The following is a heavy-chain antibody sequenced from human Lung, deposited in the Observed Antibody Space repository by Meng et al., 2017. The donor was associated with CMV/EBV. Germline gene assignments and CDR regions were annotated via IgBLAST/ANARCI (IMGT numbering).Heavy chain of an antibody. CDR3: ARDNNWGPDY. D-gene: IGHD7-27*01. Sequence: SVKVSCKASGYTFTAHYFHWVRQAPGQGLEWMGWIHPHRGDTNYAQQFQGRVTLTRDTSINTGYMELTRLTSDDTAVYYCARDNNWGPDYWGQGTRVTGAS. CDR2: IHPHRGDT. J-gene: IGHJ4*02. V-gene: IGHV1-2*02. CDR1: GYTFTAHY.